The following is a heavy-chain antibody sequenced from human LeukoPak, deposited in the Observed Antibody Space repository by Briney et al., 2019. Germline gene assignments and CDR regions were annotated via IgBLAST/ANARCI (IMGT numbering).Heavy chain of an antibody. D-gene: IGHD2-21*01. CDR3: ARGFGGDDFQH. CDR1: GGSISSGGYS. CDR2: IYHSGST. V-gene: IGHV4-30-2*01. Sequence: SQTLSLTCAVSGGSISSGGYSWSWIRQPPGKGLEWIGYIYHSGSTYYNPSLKSRVTISVDRSKNQFSLKLSSVTAADTAVYYCARGFGGDDFQHWGQGTLVTVSS. J-gene: IGHJ1*01.